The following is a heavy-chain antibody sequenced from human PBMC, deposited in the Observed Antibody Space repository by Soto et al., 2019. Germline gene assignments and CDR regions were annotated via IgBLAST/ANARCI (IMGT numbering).Heavy chain of an antibody. V-gene: IGHV1-18*01. J-gene: IGHJ4*02. CDR2: ISTYNSNT. CDR1: HYSFARYG. CDR3: APGGIQATAIPRG. Sequence: ASVKVSCKASHYSFARYGISWVRQAPGQGLEWMGWISTYNSNTKYAQKFQGRVTMTRNTSISTAYMELSSLRYEDTAVYCWAPGGIQATAIPRGWGQGTLVTVSS. D-gene: IGHD2-2*02.